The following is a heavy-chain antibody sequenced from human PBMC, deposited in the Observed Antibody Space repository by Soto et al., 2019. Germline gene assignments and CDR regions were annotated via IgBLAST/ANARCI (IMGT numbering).Heavy chain of an antibody. Sequence: QVQLVQSGAEVKKPGASVKVSCKASGYTFTSYGISWVRQAPGQGLEWMGWISAYNGNTNYAQNLQGRVTMDTDTATSTADLELGSMRSDDTAVYYCAWYIVVVPDATNWFDPWGQGTLVTVAS. D-gene: IGHD2-2*01. V-gene: IGHV1-18*01. CDR1: GYTFTSYG. CDR3: AWYIVVVPDATNWFDP. J-gene: IGHJ5*02. CDR2: ISAYNGNT.